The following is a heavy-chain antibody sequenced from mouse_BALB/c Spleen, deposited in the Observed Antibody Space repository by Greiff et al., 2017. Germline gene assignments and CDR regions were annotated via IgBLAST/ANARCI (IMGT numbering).Heavy chain of an antibody. J-gene: IGHJ4*01. D-gene: IGHD2-4*01. CDR2: IYPVSGET. CDR3: GRAYDYDDYAMDY. V-gene: IGHV1-11*01. CDR1: GYTFTDHI. Sequence: VQLQQSGAELASPGASVTLSCKASGYTFTDHIMTWVKQRPGQGLEWIGRIYPVSGETNYNQKFMGKATFSVDRSSSTVYMVLNSLTSEDPAVYYCGRAYDYDDYAMDYWGQGTSVTVSS.